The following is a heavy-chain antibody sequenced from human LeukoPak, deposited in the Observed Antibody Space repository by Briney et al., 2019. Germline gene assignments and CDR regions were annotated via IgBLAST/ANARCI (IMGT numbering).Heavy chain of an antibody. Sequence: SETLSLTCHVSGYSISSAYYWGWIRQPPGKELEWIGSIHYSGSTSYNPSLKSRVTISVDTSKNQFSLNLSSVTAADTAVYFCSRLQWFGDLGTYWGQGTLVTVSS. D-gene: IGHD3-10*01. CDR1: GYSISSAYY. CDR3: SRLQWFGDLGTY. V-gene: IGHV4-38-2*01. J-gene: IGHJ4*02. CDR2: IHYSGST.